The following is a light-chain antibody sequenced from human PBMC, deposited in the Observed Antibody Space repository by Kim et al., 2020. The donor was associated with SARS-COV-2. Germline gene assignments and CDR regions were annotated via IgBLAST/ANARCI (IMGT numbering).Light chain of an antibody. CDR3: QAWDSSTVV. CDR1: KLGDKY. CDR2: QDS. Sequence: SVSPGQTASITCSGDKLGDKYACWYQQKPGQSPVLVIYQDSKRPSGIPERFAGSNSGNTATLTISGTQAMDEADYYCQAWDSSTVVFGGGTKLTVL. V-gene: IGLV3-1*01. J-gene: IGLJ2*01.